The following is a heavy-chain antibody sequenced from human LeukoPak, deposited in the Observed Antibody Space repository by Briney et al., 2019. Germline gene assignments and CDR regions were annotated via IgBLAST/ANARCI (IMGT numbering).Heavy chain of an antibody. CDR1: GYTLTELS. Sequence: ASVKVSCKVSGYTLTELSMHWVRQTPGKGLEWMGGFDPEDGETIYAQKFQGRVTMTEDTSTDTAYMELSSLRSEDTAVYYCATRGFSGYGDYYGYWGQGTLVTVSS. CDR3: ATRGFSGYGDYYGY. CDR2: FDPEDGET. V-gene: IGHV1-24*01. J-gene: IGHJ4*02. D-gene: IGHD4-17*01.